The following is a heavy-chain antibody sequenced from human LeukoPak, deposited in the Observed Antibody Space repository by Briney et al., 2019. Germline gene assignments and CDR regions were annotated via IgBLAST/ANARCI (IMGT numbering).Heavy chain of an antibody. V-gene: IGHV3-23*01. CDR2: ITSRGEST. D-gene: IGHD6-19*01. CDR3: AKCHSSGWPSPFDY. CDR1: GFTFSIYA. J-gene: IGHJ4*02. Sequence: GGSLRLSCAASGFTFSIYAMSRVRQAPGKGLQWVSSITSRGESTWYVDSVKGRFTISRDNAKNSLYLQMNSLRAEDMALYYCAKCHSSGWPSPFDYWGQGTLVTVSS.